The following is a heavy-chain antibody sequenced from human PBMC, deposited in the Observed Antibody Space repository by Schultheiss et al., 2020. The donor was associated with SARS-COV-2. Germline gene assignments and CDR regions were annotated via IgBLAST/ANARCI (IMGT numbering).Heavy chain of an antibody. CDR3: TTETTVTTGGIVAFDI. CDR1: GFSFSGSG. J-gene: IGHJ3*02. V-gene: IGHV3-15*01. D-gene: IGHD4-17*01. CDR2: IRSKTDGGTT. Sequence: GGSLRLSCVTSGFSFSGSGIYWVRQASGKGLEWVGRIRSKTDGGTTDYAATVKGRFTISRDDSKNTLYLQMNSLKTEDTAVYYCTTETTVTTGGIVAFDIWGQGTMVTVSS.